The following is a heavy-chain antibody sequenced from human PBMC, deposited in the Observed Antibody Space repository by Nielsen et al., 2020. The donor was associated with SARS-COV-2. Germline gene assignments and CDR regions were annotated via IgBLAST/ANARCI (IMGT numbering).Heavy chain of an antibody. CDR1: GYTFTGYY. J-gene: IGHJ4*02. CDR2: IIPIFGTA. Sequence: SVKVSCKASGYTFTGYYMHWVRQAPGQGLEWMGGIIPIFGTANYAQKFQGRVTITADESTSTAYMELSSLRSEDTAVYYCAGYSSSWAYWGQGTLVTVSS. CDR3: AGYSSSWAY. V-gene: IGHV1-69*13. D-gene: IGHD6-13*01.